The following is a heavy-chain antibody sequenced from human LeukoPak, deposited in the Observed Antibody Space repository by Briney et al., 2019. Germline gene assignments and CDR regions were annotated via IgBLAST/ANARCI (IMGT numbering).Heavy chain of an antibody. Sequence: SSETLSLTCTVSGVSISSSSYYWGWLRQPPGKGLEWIVSIYYSGSTYHNPSLKSRVTISVDTSKNQFSLKLSSVTAADTAVYYCARLGMYDYGGNSGYYYYYGMDVWGQGTTVTVSS. CDR1: GVSISSSSYY. CDR2: IYYSGST. V-gene: IGHV4-39*01. D-gene: IGHD4-23*01. CDR3: ARLGMYDYGGNSGYYYYYGMDV. J-gene: IGHJ6*02.